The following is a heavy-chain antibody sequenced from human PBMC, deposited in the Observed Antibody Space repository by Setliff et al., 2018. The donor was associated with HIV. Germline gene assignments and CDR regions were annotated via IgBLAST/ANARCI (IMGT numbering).Heavy chain of an antibody. CDR2: IYYSGNT. J-gene: IGHJ6*03. D-gene: IGHD3-22*01. CDR1: GGSITGYY. Sequence: SETLSLTCTVSGGSITGYYWSWIRQPPGKGLEWIGWIYYSGNTRYNPSLKSRVTIPLDTSKNSLYLQMNSLGAEDTALYYCARGGEYYSDSGGIYYYMDVWGKGTTVTVSS. CDR3: ARGGEYYSDSGGIYYYMDV. V-gene: IGHV4-59*12.